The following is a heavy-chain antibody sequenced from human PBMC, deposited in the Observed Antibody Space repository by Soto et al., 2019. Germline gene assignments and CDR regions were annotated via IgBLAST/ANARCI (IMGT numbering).Heavy chain of an antibody. CDR3: ARDRPRITMVRGVRGDAFDI. CDR2: INPNSGGT. V-gene: IGHV1-2*04. CDR1: GGTFSSYA. J-gene: IGHJ3*02. D-gene: IGHD3-10*01. Sequence: ASVKVSCKASGGTFSSYAISWVRQAPGQGLEWMGWINPNSGGTNYAQKFQGWVTMTRDTSISTAYMELSRLRSDDTAVYYCARDRPRITMVRGVRGDAFDIWGKGTMVTVSS.